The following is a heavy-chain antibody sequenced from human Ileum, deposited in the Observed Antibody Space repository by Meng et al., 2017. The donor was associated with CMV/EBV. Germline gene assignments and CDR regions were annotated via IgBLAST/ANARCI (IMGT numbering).Heavy chain of an antibody. CDR1: GFTFRDYW. J-gene: IGHJ5*02. V-gene: IGHV3-7*01. D-gene: IGHD1-26*01. CDR2: IEHDGRRV. Sequence: GESLKISCAGSGFTFRDYWMSWVRQAPGKGLEWVANIEHDGRRVYYVDSVQGRFTISRDNAKASLYLQMDSLKTEDTAVYYCAREEPGSAVTMDLWGQGTLVTVSS. CDR3: AREEPGSAVTMDL.